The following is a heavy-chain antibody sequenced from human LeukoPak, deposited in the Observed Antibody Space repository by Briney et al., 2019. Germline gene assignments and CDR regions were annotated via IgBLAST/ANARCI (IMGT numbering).Heavy chain of an antibody. V-gene: IGHV3-66*01. J-gene: IGHJ4*02. CDR2: FYSGGST. CDR3: ARDTPYYDSSGYYRYFDD. Sequence: PGGSLRLSCAASGFSVSSNYMSWVRQAPGKGLDWVSVFYSGGSTYYADSLKGRFTISRDNSKNALYLQMNSLRAEDTAVYYCARDTPYYDSSGYYRYFDDWGQGTLVTVSS. D-gene: IGHD3-22*01. CDR1: GFSVSSNY.